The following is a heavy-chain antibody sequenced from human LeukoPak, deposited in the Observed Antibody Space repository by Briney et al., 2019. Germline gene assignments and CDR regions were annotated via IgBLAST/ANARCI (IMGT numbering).Heavy chain of an antibody. CDR1: GGSISSYY. J-gene: IGHJ4*02. Sequence: NPSETLSLTCTVSGGSISSYYWNWIRQPPGKGLEWIGYIYYSGSTNYNPSLESRVSISVDTSKDHFSLKLSSVTAADTAVYYCARNLGGSRYAFDYWGQGTLVTVSS. V-gene: IGHV4-59*01. CDR3: ARNLGGSRYAFDY. CDR2: IYYSGST. D-gene: IGHD2-8*01.